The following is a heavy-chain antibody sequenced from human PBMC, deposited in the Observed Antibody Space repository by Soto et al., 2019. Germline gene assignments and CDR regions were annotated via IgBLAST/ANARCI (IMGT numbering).Heavy chain of an antibody. CDR2: IYYSGTT. V-gene: IGHV4-30-4*01. Sequence: QVQLRESGPGLVKPSQTLSLTCTVSGDSISSGDYYWSRIRQPPGKGLEWIGCIYYSGTTYYNPSPKPRLTRSLVTSTDQFALRLSSVTVADAAVYYCPSVFKRYSSPPGPLEYLCLGALVTVSS. CDR1: GDSISSGDYY. J-gene: IGHJ4*02. CDR3: PSVFKRYSSPPGPLEY. D-gene: IGHD6-13*01.